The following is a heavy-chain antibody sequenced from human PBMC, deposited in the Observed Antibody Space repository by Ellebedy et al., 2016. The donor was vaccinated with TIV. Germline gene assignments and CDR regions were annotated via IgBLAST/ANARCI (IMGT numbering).Heavy chain of an antibody. CDR3: ARLSSGWYGWFDP. J-gene: IGHJ5*02. CDR2: ISFSGDT. D-gene: IGHD6-19*01. CDR1: GGSVSTTTYY. Sequence: SETLSLXXSVSGGSVSTTTYYWVWVRQPPGKGLEWIGSISFSGDTSCNPSLESRVTLSVDTSKNQFSLMVTSMTAADTAVYYCARLSSGWYGWFDPWGQGTLVTVSS. V-gene: IGHV4-39*01.